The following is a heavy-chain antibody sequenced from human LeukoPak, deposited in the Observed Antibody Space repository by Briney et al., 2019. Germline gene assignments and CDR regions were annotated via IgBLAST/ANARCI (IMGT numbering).Heavy chain of an antibody. CDR2: IRHDGSNK. V-gene: IGHV3-30*02. CDR3: AKGSKPVAPSGGFDY. D-gene: IGHD6-19*01. Sequence: GGSLRLSCAASGFTFSSYGMHWVRQAPGKGLEWVAFIRHDGSNKYYADSVKGRFTISRDNSKNTLYLQMNSLRAEDTAVYYCAKGSKPVAPSGGFDYWGQGTLVTVSS. CDR1: GFTFSSYG. J-gene: IGHJ4*02.